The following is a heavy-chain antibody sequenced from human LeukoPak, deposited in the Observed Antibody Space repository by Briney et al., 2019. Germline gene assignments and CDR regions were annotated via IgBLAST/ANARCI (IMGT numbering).Heavy chain of an antibody. CDR3: AKMHYGDYGVFDY. J-gene: IGHJ4*02. D-gene: IGHD4-17*01. CDR1: GFTFSSYA. V-gene: IGHV3-23*01. CDR2: ISGSGGST. Sequence: GGSLRPSCAASGFTFSSYAMSWVRQAPGKGLEWVSAISGSGGSTYYADSVKGRFTISRDNSKNTLYLQMNSLRAEDTAVYYCAKMHYGDYGVFDYWGQGTLVTVSS.